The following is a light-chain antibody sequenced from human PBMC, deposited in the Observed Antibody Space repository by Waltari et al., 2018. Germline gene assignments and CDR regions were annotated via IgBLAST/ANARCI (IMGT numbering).Light chain of an antibody. CDR3: QQFKSFLIT. J-gene: IGKJ5*01. CDR1: QSLLYSSNNKDY. Sequence: DIVMTQSPDSLALSLGERATINCESSQSLLYSSNNKDYLAWFQQKPGQPPKLLISWASTRESGVPDRFSGSGSGTDFTLTISSLQPEDFATYYCQQFKSFLITFGQGTRLEIK. V-gene: IGKV4-1*01. CDR2: WAS.